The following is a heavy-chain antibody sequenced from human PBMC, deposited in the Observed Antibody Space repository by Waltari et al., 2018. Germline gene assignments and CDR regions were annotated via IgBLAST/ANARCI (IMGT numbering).Heavy chain of an antibody. CDR3: ATGRYDSSGFS. CDR2: IRSKTDGGTT. J-gene: IGHJ4*02. CDR1: GFTFSNAW. D-gene: IGHD3-22*01. Sequence: EVQLVESGGGLVKPGGSLRLSCAASGFTFSNAWMSWVRQAPGKGLEWVGRIRSKTDGGTTDYAAPVKGRFTISRDDSKNTLYLQMNSLKTEDTVVYYCATGRYDSSGFSWGQGTLVTVSS. V-gene: IGHV3-15*01.